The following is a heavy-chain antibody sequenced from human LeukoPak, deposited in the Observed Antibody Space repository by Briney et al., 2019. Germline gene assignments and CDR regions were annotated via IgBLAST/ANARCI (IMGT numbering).Heavy chain of an antibody. CDR2: IYYSGST. CDR1: GGSISSYY. Sequence: SETXSLTCXXSGGSISSYYFSWIRQPPGKGLEWMGYIYYSGSTNYNPSLKSRVSMSVDPSKRQFYLTVYSVTAADTAVYYCARGSSIEAGSWPNWGQGTLVTVSS. D-gene: IGHD6-13*01. CDR3: ARGSSIEAGSWPN. V-gene: IGHV4-59*01. J-gene: IGHJ4*02.